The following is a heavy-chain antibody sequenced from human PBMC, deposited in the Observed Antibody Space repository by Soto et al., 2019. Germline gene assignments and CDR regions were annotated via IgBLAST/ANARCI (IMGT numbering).Heavy chain of an antibody. CDR1: GFTFSSYG. D-gene: IGHD2-2*01. CDR3: AKDTGDCRSTRPNQGDNWFDT. CDR2: ISYDGNKK. V-gene: IGHV3-30*18. Sequence: GGSLRLSCAASGFTFSSYGMHWVRQAPGKGLEWVAIISYDGNKKYYTDSVKGRFTISRDNSKNTLYLQMDSLRAEDTALYYCAKDTGDCRSTRPNQGDNWFDTWGQGTLVTVSS. J-gene: IGHJ5*02.